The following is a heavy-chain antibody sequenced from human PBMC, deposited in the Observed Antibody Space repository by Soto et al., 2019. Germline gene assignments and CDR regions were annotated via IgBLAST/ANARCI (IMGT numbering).Heavy chain of an antibody. Sequence: PGGSLRLSCAASGFTFSSYAMSWVRQAPGKGLEWVSAISGSGGSTYYADSVKGRFTISRGNSKNTLYLQMNSLRAEDTAVYYCAKDAGIVVVDEYYFDYWGQGTLVTVSS. V-gene: IGHV3-23*01. CDR3: AKDAGIVVVDEYYFDY. CDR1: GFTFSSYA. CDR2: ISGSGGST. J-gene: IGHJ4*02. D-gene: IGHD3-22*01.